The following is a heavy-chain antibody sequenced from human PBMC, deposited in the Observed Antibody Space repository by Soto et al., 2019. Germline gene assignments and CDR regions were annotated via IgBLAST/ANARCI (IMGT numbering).Heavy chain of an antibody. CDR2: IHYSGATSFFP. CDR1: GGSMRNYF. D-gene: IGHD6-13*01. V-gene: IGHV4-59*01. J-gene: IGHJ4*02. CDR3: AAGEASSRNLAPYYLDF. Sequence: SETLSLTCTVSGGSMRNYFWTWIRQPPGKGLEWIGYIHYSGATSFFPSYNPSLRGRVTISEDTSKNQFSLKLLSVTTADTAVYFCAAGEASSRNLAPYYLDFWGKGTLVTVSS.